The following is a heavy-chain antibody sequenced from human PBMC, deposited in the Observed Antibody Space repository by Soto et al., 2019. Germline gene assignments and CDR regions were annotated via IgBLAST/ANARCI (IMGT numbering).Heavy chain of an antibody. V-gene: IGHV1-18*01. CDR1: GYTFTSYG. CDR3: ARDGVKGCSGGSCYAAFDI. J-gene: IGHJ3*02. Sequence: QVQLVQSGAEVKKPGASVKVSCKASGYTFTSYGISWVRQAPGQGLEWMGWISAYNGNTNYAQKLQGRVTITTDNSTSSAYMELRSLRSDDTAVYYCARDGVKGCSGGSCYAAFDIWGQGTMVTVSS. CDR2: ISAYNGNT. D-gene: IGHD2-15*01.